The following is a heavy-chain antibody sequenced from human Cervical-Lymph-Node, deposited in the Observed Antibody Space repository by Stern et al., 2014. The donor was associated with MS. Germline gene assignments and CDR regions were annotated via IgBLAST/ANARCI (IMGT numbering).Heavy chain of an antibody. CDR2: ISYDGSDN. Sequence: VQLVESGGGVVQPGRSLRLSCAASGFTFSYHAMHWVRQAPGKGLEWVAVISYDGSDNDYAGSVKGRFALSRNNSKNTLYLQMNSLRAEDTAVYYCARGGAVTSSEYYFDYWGQGTLVTVSS. CDR1: GFTFSYHA. CDR3: ARGGAVTSSEYYFDY. J-gene: IGHJ4*02. V-gene: IGHV3-30*01. D-gene: IGHD4-17*01.